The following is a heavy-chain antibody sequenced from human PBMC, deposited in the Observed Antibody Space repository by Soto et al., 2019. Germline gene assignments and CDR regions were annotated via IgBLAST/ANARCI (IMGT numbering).Heavy chain of an antibody. CDR3: ARHLWFGELFRQNWFDP. D-gene: IGHD3-10*01. CDR2: IYYSGST. CDR1: GGSISSSSYY. V-gene: IGHV4-39*01. Sequence: SETLSLTCTGSGGSISSSSYYWGWIRQPPGKGLEGIGSIYYSGSTYYNPSLKSRVTISVDTSKNQFSLKLSPVTAADTAVYYCARHLWFGELFRQNWFDPWGKGTLVTVSS. J-gene: IGHJ5*02.